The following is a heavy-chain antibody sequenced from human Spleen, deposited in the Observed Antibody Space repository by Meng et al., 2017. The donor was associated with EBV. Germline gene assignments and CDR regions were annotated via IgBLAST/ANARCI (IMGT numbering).Heavy chain of an antibody. D-gene: IGHD4-17*01. CDR2: IDPNSGDT. Sequence: QGQLVQSGAEVKKPGASVKVSCKASGYTFSGSYIHWVRQAPGQGLQWMGRIDPNSGDTNYAHNFQGRVTMTRDTPISTAYMEVSRLRSDDTALFFCARGVTTPDYWGQGTLVTVSS. V-gene: IGHV1-2*06. J-gene: IGHJ4*02. CDR3: ARGVTTPDY. CDR1: GYTFSGSY.